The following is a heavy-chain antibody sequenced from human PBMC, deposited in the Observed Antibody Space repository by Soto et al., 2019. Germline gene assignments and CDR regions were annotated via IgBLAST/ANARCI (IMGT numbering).Heavy chain of an antibody. V-gene: IGHV3-30-3*01. Sequence: QVQLVESGGGVVQPGRSLRLSCAASGFTVSSYAMHWVRQAPGKGLEWVAVISYDGSNKYYADSVKGRFTISRDNSKNTLYLQMNSLRAEDTAGYYCARDRAGGWLVISHYFDCWGQGTRVTVSS. CDR2: ISYDGSNK. J-gene: IGHJ4*02. D-gene: IGHD6-19*01. CDR3: ARDRAGGWLVISHYFDC. CDR1: GFTVSSYA.